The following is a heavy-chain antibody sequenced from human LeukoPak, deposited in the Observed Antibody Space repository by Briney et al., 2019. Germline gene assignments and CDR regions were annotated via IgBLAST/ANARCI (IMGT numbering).Heavy chain of an antibody. CDR2: INPNSGGT. D-gene: IGHD1-7*01. Sequence: ASVKVCCKASGYTFTGYYMHWVRQAPGQGLEWMGWINPNSGGTNYARKFQGRVTMTRDTSISTAYMELSRLRSDDTAVYYCARGRRWNYRSQYYFDYWGQGTLVTVSS. J-gene: IGHJ4*02. CDR1: GYTFTGYY. CDR3: ARGRRWNYRSQYYFDY. V-gene: IGHV1-2*02.